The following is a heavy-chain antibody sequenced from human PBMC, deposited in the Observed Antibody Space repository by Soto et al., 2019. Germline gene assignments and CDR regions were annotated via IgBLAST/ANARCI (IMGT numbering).Heavy chain of an antibody. V-gene: IGHV3-30-3*01. CDR2: ISYDGSNK. J-gene: IGHJ6*02. D-gene: IGHD6-19*01. CDR3: AREKSSIAVADYYYGMDV. CDR1: GFTFSSYA. Sequence: VQLLQSGGGLAQPGTSLRLSCAASGFTFSSYAMHWVRQAPGKGLEWVAVISYDGSNKYYADSVKGRFTISRDNSKNTLYLQMNSLRAEDTAVYYCAREKSSIAVADYYYGMDVWGQGTTVTVSS.